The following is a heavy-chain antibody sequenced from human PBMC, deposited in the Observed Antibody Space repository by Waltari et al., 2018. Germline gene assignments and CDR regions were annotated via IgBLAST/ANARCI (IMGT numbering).Heavy chain of an antibody. D-gene: IGHD6-13*01. J-gene: IGHJ4*02. CDR2: IYYSGST. CDR3: ARSAAAGPNFDY. V-gene: IGHV4-39*01. CDR1: GGSISSSSYY. Sequence: QLQLQESGPGLVKPSETLSLTCTVSGGSISSSSYYWGWIRQPPGKGLEWIGSIYYSGSTYYNPSLKSRVTISVDTSKNQFSLKLSSVTAADTTVYYCARSAAAGPNFDYWGQGTLVTVSS.